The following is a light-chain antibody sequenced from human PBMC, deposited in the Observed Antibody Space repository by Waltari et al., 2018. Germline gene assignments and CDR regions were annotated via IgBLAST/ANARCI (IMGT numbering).Light chain of an antibody. CDR1: SSDVGGYKY. V-gene: IGLV2-14*03. Sequence: QSALTKPASVSGSPGQSITISCTGTSSDVGGYKYVSWYQQHPDKAPKLMLYDVNNRPSGVSNRFSGSKSGNTASLTISSLQAEDEADYYCSSYTSSTIPVFGTGTKVTVL. J-gene: IGLJ1*01. CDR3: SSYTSSTIPV. CDR2: DVN.